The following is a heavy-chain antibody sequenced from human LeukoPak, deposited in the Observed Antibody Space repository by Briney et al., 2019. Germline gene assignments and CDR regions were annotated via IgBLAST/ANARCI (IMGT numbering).Heavy chain of an antibody. D-gene: IGHD6-19*01. J-gene: IGHJ4*02. Sequence: KPSETLSLTCAVYGGSFSGYYWSWIRQPPGKGLEWIGEINHSGSTNYNPSLKSRVTISVDTSKNQFSLKLSSVTAADTAVYYCARVRSSSSGWYSDYWGQGTLVTVSS. CDR3: ARVRSSSSGWYSDY. CDR1: GGSFSGYY. CDR2: INHSGST. V-gene: IGHV4-34*01.